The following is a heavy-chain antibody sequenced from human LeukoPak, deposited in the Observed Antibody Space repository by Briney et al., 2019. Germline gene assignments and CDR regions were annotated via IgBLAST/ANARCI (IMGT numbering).Heavy chain of an antibody. V-gene: IGHV4-34*01. J-gene: IGHJ6*03. CDR3: ARSEYSSSGGYYYYYYMDV. CDR1: GGPFSGYY. CDR2: INHSGST. D-gene: IGHD6-6*01. Sequence: SETLSLTCAVYGGPFSGYYWSWIRQPPGKGLEWIGEINHSGSTNYNPSLKSRVTISVDTSKNQFSLKLSSVTAADTAVYYCARSEYSSSGGYYYYYYMDVWGKGTTVTVSS.